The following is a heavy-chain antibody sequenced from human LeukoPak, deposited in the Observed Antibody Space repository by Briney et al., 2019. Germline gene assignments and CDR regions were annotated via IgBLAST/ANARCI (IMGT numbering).Heavy chain of an antibody. Sequence: PGGSLRLSCAASGFTFSSYSMNWVRQAPGKGLEWVSSISSSSSYIYYADSVKGRFTISRDNAKNSLYLQMNSLRAEDTAVYYCARDTAAAATFDYWGQGTLVTVSS. V-gene: IGHV3-21*01. D-gene: IGHD6-13*01. J-gene: IGHJ4*02. CDR1: GFTFSSYS. CDR2: ISSSSSYI. CDR3: ARDTAAAATFDY.